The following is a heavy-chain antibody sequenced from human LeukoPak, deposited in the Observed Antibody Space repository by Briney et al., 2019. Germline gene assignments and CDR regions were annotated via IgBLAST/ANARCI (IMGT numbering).Heavy chain of an antibody. V-gene: IGHV3-7*01. CDR3: ARDSGSGGP. Sequence: PGGSLRLSCAASGFTFSTYWMSWVRQAPGKGLEWVANIKPDGSEKYYVDSVRGRFTISRDDAKNSLYLQMNSLRVEDTAVYYCARDSGSGGPWGQGTLVTVSS. CDR1: GFTFSTYW. J-gene: IGHJ5*02. D-gene: IGHD6-19*01. CDR2: IKPDGSEK.